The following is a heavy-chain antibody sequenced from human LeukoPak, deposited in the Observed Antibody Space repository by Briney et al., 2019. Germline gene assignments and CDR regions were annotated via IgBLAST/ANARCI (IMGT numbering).Heavy chain of an antibody. CDR1: GFTFSGYG. CDR2: VWYDGNNK. CDR3: ARGAYKSAAGFDP. J-gene: IGHJ5*02. V-gene: IGHV3-33*01. Sequence: PGGSLRLSCAASGFTFSGYGMHWVRQAPGKGLDWVAIVWYDGNNKYYADSVKGRFTISRDNSKNTVYLQMSSLRAEDTAVYYCARGAYKSAAGFDPWGQGTLVTVSS. D-gene: IGHD6-13*01.